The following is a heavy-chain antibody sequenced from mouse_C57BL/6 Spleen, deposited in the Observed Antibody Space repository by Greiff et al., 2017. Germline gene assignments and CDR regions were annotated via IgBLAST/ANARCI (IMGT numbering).Heavy chain of an antibody. CDR1: GFSLTSYG. J-gene: IGHJ3*01. V-gene: IGHV2-3*01. D-gene: IGHD2-3*01. CDR2: IWGDGST. CDR3: AKPGTYDGYQGFAY. Sequence: VKLQESGPGLVAPSQSLSITCTVSGFSLTSYGVSWVRQPPGKGLEWLGVIWGDGSTNYHSALISRLSISKDNSKSQVFLKLNSLQTDDTATYYCAKPGTYDGYQGFAYWGQGTLVTVSA.